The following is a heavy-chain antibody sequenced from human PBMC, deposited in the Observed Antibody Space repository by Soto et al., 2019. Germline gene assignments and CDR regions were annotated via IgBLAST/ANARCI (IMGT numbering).Heavy chain of an antibody. Sequence: EVQLVESGGGLVKPGGSPRLSCAASGFTFNSYSMNWVRQAPGKGLEWVSSISSSSTSIYYADSVKGRFTISRDNAKNSLYLQMNSLRDEDTAVYYCARGGCSSTSCFLFDYWAQGTLVTVSS. CDR3: ARGGCSSTSCFLFDY. CDR2: ISSSSTSI. V-gene: IGHV3-21*01. D-gene: IGHD2-2*01. J-gene: IGHJ4*02. CDR1: GFTFNSYS.